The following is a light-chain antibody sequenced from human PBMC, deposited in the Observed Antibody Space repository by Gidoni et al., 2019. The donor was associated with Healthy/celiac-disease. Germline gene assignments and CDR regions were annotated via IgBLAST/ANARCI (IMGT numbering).Light chain of an antibody. CDR2: RDS. J-gene: IGLJ1*01. CDR1: NIGSKN. Sequence: MARITCGGNNIGSKNVHWYQQKPGQALVLVIYRDSNRPSGIPERFSGSNSGNTATLTISRAQAGDEADYYCQVWDSSTARVFGTGTKVTVL. CDR3: QVWDSSTARV. V-gene: IGLV3-9*01.